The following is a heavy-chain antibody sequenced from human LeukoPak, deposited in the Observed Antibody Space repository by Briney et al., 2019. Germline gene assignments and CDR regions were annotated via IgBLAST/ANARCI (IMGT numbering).Heavy chain of an antibody. CDR1: GFTFTNAR. V-gene: IGHV3-15*01. CDR2: IQTKADGATT. J-gene: IGHJ4*02. CDR3: TAYNGTSPGHL. Sequence: GGSLRLSCTASGFTFTNARMSWVRQAPGKGLEWVGRIQTKADGATTNCAAPVKGRFTISRDDSKNTLYLQMNSLTTEDTGFYYCTAYNGTSPGHLWCQGTLVTVSS. D-gene: IGHD1-26*01.